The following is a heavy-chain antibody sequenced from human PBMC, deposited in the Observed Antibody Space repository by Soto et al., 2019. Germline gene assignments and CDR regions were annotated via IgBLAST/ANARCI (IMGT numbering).Heavy chain of an antibody. Sequence: QVQLQQWGAGLLKPSETLSLTCAVYGGSFSGYYWSWIRQPPGKGLEWIGEINHSGSTNYNPSLKSRVTISVDTSKNQFSLKLSSVTAADTAVYYCARDPGGRDWFDPWGQGTLVTVSS. CDR3: ARDPGGRDWFDP. CDR2: INHSGST. V-gene: IGHV4-34*01. CDR1: GGSFSGYY. J-gene: IGHJ5*02. D-gene: IGHD2-15*01.